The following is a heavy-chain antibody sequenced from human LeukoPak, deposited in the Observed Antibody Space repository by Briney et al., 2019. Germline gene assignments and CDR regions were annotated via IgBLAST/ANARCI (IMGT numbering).Heavy chain of an antibody. D-gene: IGHD2-21*02. CDR2: IYYSGST. V-gene: IGHV4-61*01. J-gene: IGHJ3*01. CDR3: ARDCGSDCSQAFDL. CDR1: GGSFSSGSYY. Sequence: SETLSLTCTVSGGSFSSGSYYWSWLRPPPGKGLEWLGYIYYSGSTNYNPSLTSRVTVSVDTSKNQFSLKLSSVTAADTAVYYCARDCGSDCSQAFDLWGQGTMVTVSS.